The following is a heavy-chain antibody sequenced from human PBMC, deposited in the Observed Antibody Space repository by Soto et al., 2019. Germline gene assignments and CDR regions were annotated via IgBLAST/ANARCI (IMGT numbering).Heavy chain of an antibody. D-gene: IGHD1-7*01. CDR1: GFTFSSYG. CDR2: IWYDGSNK. CDR3: ASKPGTTNY. V-gene: IGHV3-33*01. J-gene: IGHJ4*02. Sequence: VQLVESGGGVVQPGRSLRLSCAASGFTFSSYGMHWVRQAPGKGLEWVAVIWYDGSNKYYADSVKGRFTISRDNSKNTLYLQMNSLRAEDTAVYYCASKPGTTNYWGQGTLVTVSS.